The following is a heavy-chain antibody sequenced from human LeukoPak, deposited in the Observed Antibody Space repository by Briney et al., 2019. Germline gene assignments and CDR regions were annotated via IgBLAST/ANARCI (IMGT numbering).Heavy chain of an antibody. CDR1: GGSFSGYY. J-gene: IGHJ4*02. CDR3: AREQWLDY. CDR2: INHSGST. D-gene: IGHD6-19*01. V-gene: IGHV4-34*01. Sequence: SETLSLICAVYGGSFSGYYWSWIRQPPGKGLEWIGEINHSGSTNYNPSLKSRVTISVDTSKNQFSLKLSSVTAADTAVYYCAREQWLDYWGQGTLVTASS.